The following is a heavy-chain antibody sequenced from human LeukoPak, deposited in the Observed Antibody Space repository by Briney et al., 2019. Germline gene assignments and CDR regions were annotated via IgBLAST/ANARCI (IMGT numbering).Heavy chain of an antibody. V-gene: IGHV3-23*01. D-gene: IGHD2-15*01. J-gene: IGHJ4*02. CDR1: GFTFSSYA. CDR3: AKGRGYCSGGSCYTDY. CDR2: ISGSGGST. Sequence: GGSLRLSCAASGFTFSSYAMSWVRQAPGKGLEWVSAISGSGGSTYYADSVKGRFTISRDNSKNTLYLQMNSLRTEDTAVYYCAKGRGYCSGGSCYTDYWGQGTLVTVSS.